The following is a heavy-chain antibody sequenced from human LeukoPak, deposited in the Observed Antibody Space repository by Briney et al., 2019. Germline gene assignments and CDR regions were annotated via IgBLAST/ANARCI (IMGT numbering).Heavy chain of an antibody. D-gene: IGHD6-6*01. V-gene: IGHV4-4*02. J-gene: IGHJ4*02. CDR3: ARDQGSSSAFDY. CDR2: IYHSGST. Sequence: SETLSLTCAVSGGSISSSNWWSWVRQPPGKGLEWIGEIYHSGSTNYNPSLKSRVTISVDKSKNQFSLKLSSVTPADTAVYYCARDQGSSSAFDYWGQGTLVTVSS. CDR1: GGSISSSNW.